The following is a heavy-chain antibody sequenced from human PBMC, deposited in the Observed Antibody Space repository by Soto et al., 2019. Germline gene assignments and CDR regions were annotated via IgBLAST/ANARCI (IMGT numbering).Heavy chain of an antibody. CDR2: IIPIFGTA. CDR3: ARGREDYGDYGMAYAFDI. Sequence: QVQLVQSGAEVKKPGSSVKVSCKASVGTFSSYAISWVRQAPGQGLEWMGGIIPIFGTANNAQNFQARVTLTAHDSTITAYMELSSLRSEDTAVYYCARGREDYGDYGMAYAFDIWGQGTMVTFSS. J-gene: IGHJ3*02. CDR1: VGTFSSYA. V-gene: IGHV1-69*12. D-gene: IGHD4-17*01.